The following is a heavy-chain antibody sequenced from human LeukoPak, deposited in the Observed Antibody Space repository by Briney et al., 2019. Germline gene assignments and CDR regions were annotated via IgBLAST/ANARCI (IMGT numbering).Heavy chain of an antibody. D-gene: IGHD2-2*01. V-gene: IGHV4-61*02. CDR1: GGSISSGSSY. J-gene: IGHJ4*02. Sequence: SETLSLTCTVSGGSISSGSSYWSWIRQPAGKGLEWIGRIYTSGSTNYNPSLKSRLTISVDTSKNQFSLKLSSVTAADTAVYYCAGILIDCSSTSCYHYWGQGTLVTVSS. CDR3: AGILIDCSSTSCYHY. CDR2: IYTSGST.